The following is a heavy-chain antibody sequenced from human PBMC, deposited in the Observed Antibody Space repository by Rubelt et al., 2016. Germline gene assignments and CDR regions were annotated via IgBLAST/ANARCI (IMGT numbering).Heavy chain of an antibody. Sequence: AMTWVRQAPGQGLEWMGWINTNTGNPTYAQGFTGRFVFSLDTSVSTAYLQISSLKAEDTAVYYCASGIAVAGRDSFWFDPWGQGTLVTVSS. V-gene: IGHV7-4-1*02. D-gene: IGHD6-19*01. J-gene: IGHJ5*02. CDR2: INTNTGNP. CDR1: A. CDR3: ASGIAVAGRDSFWFDP.